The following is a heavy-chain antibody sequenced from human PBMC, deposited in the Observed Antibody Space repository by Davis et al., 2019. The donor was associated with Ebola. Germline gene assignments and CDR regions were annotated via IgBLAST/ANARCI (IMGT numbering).Heavy chain of an antibody. CDR2: ISYDGSNK. V-gene: IGHV3-30-3*02. J-gene: IGHJ6*02. CDR3: AKTYYDFWSGTYYYGMDV. D-gene: IGHD3-3*01. Sequence: GGSLRLSCAASGFTFRNYAMSWVRQAPGKGLEWVAVISYDGSNKYYADSVKGRFTISRDNAKNSLYLQMNSLRDEDTAVYYCAKTYYDFWSGTYYYGMDVWGQGTTITVSS. CDR1: GFTFRNYA.